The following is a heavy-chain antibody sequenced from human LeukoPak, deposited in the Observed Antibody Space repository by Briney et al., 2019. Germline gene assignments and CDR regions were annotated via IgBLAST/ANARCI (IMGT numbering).Heavy chain of an antibody. V-gene: IGHV4-39*01. CDR1: GGSISSSSYY. CDR2: IYYSKNT. D-gene: IGHD5-18*01. CDR3: VSPRGFSYGSFDY. Sequence: SETLSLTCTVSGGSISSSSYYWGWIRQPPGKGLEWIGSIYYSKNTYYNPSLKSRVTISADTSKNQFSLTLGSVSATDTAVYYCVSPRGFSYGSFDYWGQGTLVTVSS. J-gene: IGHJ4*02.